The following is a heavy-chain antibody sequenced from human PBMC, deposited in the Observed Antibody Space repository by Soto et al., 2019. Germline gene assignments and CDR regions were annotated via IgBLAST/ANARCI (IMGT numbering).Heavy chain of an antibody. CDR1: GYTFTSYG. Sequence: QVQLVQSGAEVKKPGASVKVSCKASGYTFTSYGISWVRQAPGQGLEWMGWISAYNGNTNYAQKLQGRITMTTDTATSAAYMERRSVRSDDTAVYYCAREALEDYYDRSGYYQPYWGQGGLVTVSS. D-gene: IGHD3-22*01. CDR3: AREALEDYYDRSGYYQPY. V-gene: IGHV1-18*01. J-gene: IGHJ4*02. CDR2: ISAYNGNT.